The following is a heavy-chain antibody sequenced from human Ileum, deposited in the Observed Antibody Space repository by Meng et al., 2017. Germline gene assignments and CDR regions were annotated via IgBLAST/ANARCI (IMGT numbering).Heavy chain of an antibody. CDR2: IYWDDDK. J-gene: IGHJ5*02. CDR1: GFSRSTGGVG. Sequence: QNTFKDSRPPLVKPTQPLTLTWTFSGFSRSTGGVGVAWIRQPPGKALECLALIYWDDDKRYNPSLKNRLTITKDTSKNQVVLTMTNMDLVDTATYYCAHRLAYSSNYNVGWFDPWGQGTLVTVSS. D-gene: IGHD6-13*01. CDR3: AHRLAYSSNYNVGWFDP. V-gene: IGHV2-5*02.